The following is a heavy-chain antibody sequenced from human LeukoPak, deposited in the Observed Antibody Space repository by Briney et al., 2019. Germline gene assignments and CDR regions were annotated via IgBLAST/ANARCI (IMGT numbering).Heavy chain of an antibody. CDR2: ISGSGGST. CDR1: GFTFSSYA. CDR3: AKVGPPYDSSGFDAFDI. D-gene: IGHD3-22*01. Sequence: GGSLRLSCAASGFTFSSYAMSWVRQAPGKGLEWVSAISGSGGSTYYADSVKGRFTISRDNSKNTLYLQMNSLRAEDTAVYYCAKVGPPYDSSGFDAFDIWGQGTMVTVSS. V-gene: IGHV3-23*01. J-gene: IGHJ3*02.